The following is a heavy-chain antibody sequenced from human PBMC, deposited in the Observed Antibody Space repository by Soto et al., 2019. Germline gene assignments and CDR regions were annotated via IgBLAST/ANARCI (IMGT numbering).Heavy chain of an antibody. V-gene: IGHV3-49*04. D-gene: IGHD4-17*01. CDR2: IRSKAYGGTT. CDR1: GFTFGDYA. J-gene: IGHJ3*02. CDR3: TRDRCNDAFDI. Sequence: GGSLRLSCTASGFTFGDYAMSWVRQAPGKGLEWVGFIRSKAYGGTTEYAASVEGRFTISRDDSKSIAYLQMNSLKTEDTAVYYCTRDRCNDAFDIWGQGTMVTVSS.